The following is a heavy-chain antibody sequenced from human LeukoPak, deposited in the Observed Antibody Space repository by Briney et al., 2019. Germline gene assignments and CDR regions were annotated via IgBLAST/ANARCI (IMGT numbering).Heavy chain of an antibody. D-gene: IGHD2-2*01. Sequence: PGGSLRLSCAASGFTFSSYAMSWVRQAPGKGLGWVSAISGSGGSTYYADSVKGRFTISRDNSKNTLYLQMNSLRAEDTAVYYCAKEGGELGYCSSTSCYWGQGTLVTVSS. CDR1: GFTFSSYA. J-gene: IGHJ4*02. CDR2: ISGSGGST. CDR3: AKEGGELGYCSSTSCY. V-gene: IGHV3-23*01.